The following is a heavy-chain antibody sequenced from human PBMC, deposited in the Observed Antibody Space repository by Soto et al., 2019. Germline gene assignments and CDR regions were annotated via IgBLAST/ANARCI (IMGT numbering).Heavy chain of an antibody. Sequence: QVQLVQSGAEVKKPGASVKVSCKASGYTFTSYGISWVRQAPGQGLEWMGWISAYNGNTNYAQKLQCRVTMTTDTLTSIDYMELMSVRSDGTAVYSFARVDPPGLSWGQGILVAFSS. CDR2: ISAYNGNT. J-gene: IGHJ4*02. D-gene: IGHD2-2*03. CDR1: GYTFTSYG. V-gene: IGHV1-18*01. CDR3: ARVDPPGLS.